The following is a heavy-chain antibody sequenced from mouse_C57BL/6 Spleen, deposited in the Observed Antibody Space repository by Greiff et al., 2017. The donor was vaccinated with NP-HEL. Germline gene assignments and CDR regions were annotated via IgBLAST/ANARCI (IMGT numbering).Heavy chain of an antibody. Sequence: QVQLKESGPELVKPGASVKISCKASGYAFSSSWMNWVKQRPGKGLEWIGRIYPGDGDTNYNGKFKGKATLTADKSSSTAYMQLSSLTSEDSAVYFCARSLLRAMDYWGQGTSVTVSS. CDR1: GYAFSSSW. CDR3: ARSLLRAMDY. V-gene: IGHV1-82*01. CDR2: IYPGDGDT. J-gene: IGHJ4*01. D-gene: IGHD2-12*01.